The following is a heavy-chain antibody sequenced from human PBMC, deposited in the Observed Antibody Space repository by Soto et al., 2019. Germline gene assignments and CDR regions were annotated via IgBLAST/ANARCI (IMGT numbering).Heavy chain of an antibody. CDR1: GGSFSGYY. CDR2: INHTGST. D-gene: IGHD5-12*01. V-gene: IGHV4-34*01. J-gene: IGHJ4*02. Sequence: SETLSLTCAVYGGSFSGYYWSWIRQSPGKGLEWIGEINHTGSTNYRPSLKSRVSISVDTSKNQFSLKLSSVTAADTAVYYCGRGGGDGYSGYDYSYFDYWTQGTPVTVSS. CDR3: GRGGGDGYSGYDYSYFDY.